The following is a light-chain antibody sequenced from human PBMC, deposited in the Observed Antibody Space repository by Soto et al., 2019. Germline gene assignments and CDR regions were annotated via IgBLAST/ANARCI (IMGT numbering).Light chain of an antibody. CDR3: MQAAEFPWT. V-gene: IGKV2-24*01. J-gene: IGKJ1*01. CDR1: KGLVYSDGNTY. Sequence: IVLTQPPLSSPVTLGQPASISCRYSKGLVYSDGNTYLSWLQQRPGQPPRLLISKVSNRLSGVPDRFSGSGAATEFTLRIRRVQADDVGLYYCMQAAEFPWTFGQGTRVEL. CDR2: KVS.